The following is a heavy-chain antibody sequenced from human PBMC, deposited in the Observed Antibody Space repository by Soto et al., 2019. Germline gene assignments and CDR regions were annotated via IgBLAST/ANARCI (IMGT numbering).Heavy chain of an antibody. CDR3: AKASNYYDSSGSKEDAFDY. Sequence: SLRLSCAASGFTFSSYAMSWVRQAPGKGLEWVSAISGSGGSTYYADSVKGRFTISRDNSKNTLYLQMNSLRAEDTAVYYCAKASNYYDSSGSKEDAFDYWGQGTLVTVSS. CDR1: GFTFSSYA. D-gene: IGHD3-22*01. CDR2: ISGSGGST. V-gene: IGHV3-23*01. J-gene: IGHJ4*02.